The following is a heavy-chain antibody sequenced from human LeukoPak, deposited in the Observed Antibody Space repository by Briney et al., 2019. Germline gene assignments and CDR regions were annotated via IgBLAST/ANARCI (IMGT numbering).Heavy chain of an antibody. D-gene: IGHD4-23*01. J-gene: IGHJ5*02. CDR3: ARGPNKSDGGNSGSAWFDP. V-gene: IGHV1-8*01. CDR2: MNPNSGNT. CDR1: GYTFTTFD. Sequence: ASVKVSCKASGYTFTTFDINWVRQATGQGLEWMGWMNPNSGNTGYAQKFQGRVTMTRNTSISTAYMELSSLRSEDTAVYYRARGPNKSDGGNSGSAWFDPWGQGNLVTVSS.